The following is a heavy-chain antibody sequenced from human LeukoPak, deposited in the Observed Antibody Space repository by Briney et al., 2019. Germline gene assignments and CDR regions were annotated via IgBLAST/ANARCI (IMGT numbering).Heavy chain of an antibody. D-gene: IGHD2-21*01. CDR3: AKFLPTHIVVANYYFDY. J-gene: IGHJ4*02. Sequence: GGSLRLSCAASGFTFSSYAMSWVRQAPGKGLEWVSAISGSGSSTYYADSVKGRFTISRDNSKNTLYLQMNSLRAEDTAVYYCAKFLPTHIVVANYYFDYWGQGTLVTVSS. CDR1: GFTFSSYA. CDR2: ISGSGSST. V-gene: IGHV3-23*01.